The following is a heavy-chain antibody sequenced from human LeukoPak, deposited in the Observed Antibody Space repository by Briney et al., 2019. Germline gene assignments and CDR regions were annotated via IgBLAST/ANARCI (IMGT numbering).Heavy chain of an antibody. V-gene: IGHV3-21*01. CDR3: ARDLGATVTYYYFDY. J-gene: IGHJ4*02. Sequence: PGGSLRLSWAASGFGFSIYSMNWVRQAPGKGLEWVSSISTSSSYIYYADSVKGRFTISRDNAKNSLFLQMNSLRVEDTAVYYCARDLGATVTYYYFDYWGQGTLVTVSS. CDR2: ISTSSSYI. CDR1: GFGFSIYS. D-gene: IGHD4-17*01.